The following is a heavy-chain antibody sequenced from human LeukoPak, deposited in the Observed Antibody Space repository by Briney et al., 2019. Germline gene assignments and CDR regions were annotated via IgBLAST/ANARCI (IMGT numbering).Heavy chain of an antibody. J-gene: IGHJ4*02. Sequence: PGGSLRLYCAASGFTFDDYGMSWIRPAPGEGLEWVYHLNWNGCSTGYADSVKGRFNISRDDAKNSLYLQMNRLRAEDTALYYCTRDRTYGEGYFDYWGQGTLVTVSS. D-gene: IGHD4-17*01. CDR2: LNWNGCST. CDR1: GFTFDDYG. V-gene: IGHV3-20*04. CDR3: TRDRTYGEGYFDY.